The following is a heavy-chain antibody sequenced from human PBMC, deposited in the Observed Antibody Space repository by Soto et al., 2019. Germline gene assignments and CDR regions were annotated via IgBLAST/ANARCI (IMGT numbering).Heavy chain of an antibody. J-gene: IGHJ5*02. CDR3: ASWGMVRSSFDP. D-gene: IGHD3-10*01. V-gene: IGHV4-4*07. CDR2: IYTSGST. Sequence: SETLSLTCTVSGGSISSYYWSWIRQPAGKGLEWIGRIYTSGSTNYNPSLKSRVTMSVDTSKNQFSLKLSSVTAADTAVYYCASWGMVRSSFDPWGQGTLVTVSS. CDR1: GGSISSYY.